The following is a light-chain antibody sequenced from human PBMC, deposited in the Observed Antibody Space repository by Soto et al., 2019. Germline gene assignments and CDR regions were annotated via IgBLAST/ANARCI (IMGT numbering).Light chain of an antibody. CDR1: QSVSSN. CDR3: QQYNNWPRT. J-gene: IGKJ1*01. Sequence: EIVMTQSPATLSVSPGKRATLSCRASQSVSSNLAWYQQKPGQAPRLLIYGASTRATGIPARFSGSGSGTEFILTINSLQSEDFVVYYCQQYNNWPRTFGQGTRWIS. V-gene: IGKV3-15*01. CDR2: GAS.